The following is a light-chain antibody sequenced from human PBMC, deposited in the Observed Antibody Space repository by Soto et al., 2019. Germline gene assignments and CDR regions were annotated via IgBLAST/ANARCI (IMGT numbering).Light chain of an antibody. Sequence: IRMTQSPSSLSASTVDRFTITCRASQGISNWLAWYQQKPGTAPKLLIYHASILETVVPSRFSGNGSGTEFTLTISSLQPGDFATYYCQQYNSYSFGQGTKVDIK. CDR2: HAS. CDR3: QQYNSYS. J-gene: IGKJ1*01. V-gene: IGKV1-5*01. CDR1: QGISNW.